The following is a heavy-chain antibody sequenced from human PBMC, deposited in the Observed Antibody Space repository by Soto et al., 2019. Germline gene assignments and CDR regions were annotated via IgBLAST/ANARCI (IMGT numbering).Heavy chain of an antibody. D-gene: IGHD3-22*01. CDR3: ARVRSKSYYDSSGYASFDY. V-gene: IGHV1-69*06. CDR1: GGTFSSYA. CDR2: IIPIFGTA. J-gene: IGHJ4*02. Sequence: SVKVSCKASGGTFSSYAISWVRQAPGQGLEWMGGIIPIFGTANYAQKFQGRVTITADKSTSTAYMELSSLRSEDTAVYYCARVRSKSYYDSSGYASFDYWGQGTLVTVSS.